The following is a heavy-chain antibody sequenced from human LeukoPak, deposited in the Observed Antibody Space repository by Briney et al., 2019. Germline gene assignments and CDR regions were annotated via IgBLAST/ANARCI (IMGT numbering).Heavy chain of an antibody. Sequence: SETLSLTCTVSGGSMSPYYWSWIRQPPGKGLEWIGEINHSGSTNYNPSLKSRVTISVDTSKNQFSLKLSSVTAADTAVYYCARGITIFGVAPGYWGQGTLVTVSS. V-gene: IGHV4-34*01. J-gene: IGHJ4*02. CDR1: GGSMSPYY. D-gene: IGHD3-3*01. CDR3: ARGITIFGVAPGY. CDR2: INHSGST.